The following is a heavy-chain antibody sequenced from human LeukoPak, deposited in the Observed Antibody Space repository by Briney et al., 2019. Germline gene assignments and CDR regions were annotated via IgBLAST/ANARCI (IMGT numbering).Heavy chain of an antibody. CDR1: GFTFSTYT. J-gene: IGHJ4*02. V-gene: IGHV3-21*01. CDR3: GAAYSGSSPFDY. D-gene: IGHD1-26*01. CDR2: ISSSSYYI. Sequence: PGGSLRLSCAASGFTFSTYTMNWVRQAPGKGVEWVSSISSSSYYIYYADSVKGRFTISRDNAKNALFLQMNSLRAEDTAVYYCGAAYSGSSPFDYWGQGTLVTVSS.